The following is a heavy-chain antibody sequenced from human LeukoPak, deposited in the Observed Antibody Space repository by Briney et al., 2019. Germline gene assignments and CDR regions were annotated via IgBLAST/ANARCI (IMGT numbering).Heavy chain of an antibody. Sequence: PSETLSLTCTVSGGSISSSTYYWGWIRQPPGKGLEWIGSIFYSGRTYYNPSLKSRVTMSVDTSKNQFSLRLSSVNAADTAVYYCARQYSDILTGYHRGELYWYFDLWGRGTLVTVSS. J-gene: IGHJ2*01. D-gene: IGHD3-9*01. CDR2: IFYSGRT. CDR3: ARQYSDILTGYHRGELYWYFDL. CDR1: GGSISSSTYY. V-gene: IGHV4-39*07.